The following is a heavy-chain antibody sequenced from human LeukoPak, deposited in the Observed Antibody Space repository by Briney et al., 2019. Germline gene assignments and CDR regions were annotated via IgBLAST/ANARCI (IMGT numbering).Heavy chain of an antibody. CDR2: INPDSGGP. Sequence: ASVKVSCKASGYTFTGYFMHWVRQAPGQGLEWMGWINPDSGGPNYAQKFQGRVTMTRDTSISTAYMDLSGLRSDDTAVYYCARSRGYCTNGVCYREFDYWGQGTLVTVSS. D-gene: IGHD2-8*01. CDR3: ARSRGYCTNGVCYREFDY. CDR1: GYTFTGYF. J-gene: IGHJ4*02. V-gene: IGHV1-2*02.